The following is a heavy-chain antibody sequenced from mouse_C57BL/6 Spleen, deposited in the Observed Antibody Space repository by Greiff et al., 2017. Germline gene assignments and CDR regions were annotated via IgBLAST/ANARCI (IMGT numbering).Heavy chain of an antibody. V-gene: IGHV3-6*01. Sequence: EVKLMESGPGLVKPSQSLSLTCSVTGYSITSGYYWNWIRQFPGNKLEWMGYISYDGSNNYNPSLKNRISITRDTSKNQFFLKLNSVTTEDTATYYCARGDYPLAYWGQGTLVTVSA. CDR3: ARGDYPLAY. CDR2: ISYDGSN. CDR1: GYSITSGYY. D-gene: IGHD2-4*01. J-gene: IGHJ3*01.